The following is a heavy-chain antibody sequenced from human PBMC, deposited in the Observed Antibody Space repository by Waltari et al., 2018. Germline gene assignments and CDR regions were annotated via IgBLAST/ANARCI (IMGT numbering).Heavy chain of an antibody. D-gene: IGHD6-13*01. CDR2: INPNSGGT. CDR3: ARVAATRATDAFDI. CDR1: GYTFAGYY. Sequence: QVQLVQSGAEVKKPGASVKVSCKASGYTFAGYYMHWVRQAPGQGLEWMGRINPNSGGTNYAQKFQGRVNMTRDTSISTAYMELSRLRSDDTAVYYCARVAATRATDAFDIWGQGTMVTVSS. V-gene: IGHV1-2*06. J-gene: IGHJ3*02.